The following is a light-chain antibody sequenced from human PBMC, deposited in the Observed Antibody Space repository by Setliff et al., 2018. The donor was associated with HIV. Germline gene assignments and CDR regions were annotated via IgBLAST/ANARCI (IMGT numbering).Light chain of an antibody. V-gene: IGLV2-14*03. J-gene: IGLJ1*01. CDR2: DVS. Sequence: QSALAQPASVSGSPGQSITISCTGTSNDVGGYNYVARYQEHPGKAPKLMIYDVSNRPSGVSNRFSGSKSGSTASLTISGLLAEDESDYYCSSYTGSGTFVFGGGTKVTV. CDR1: SNDVGGYNY. CDR3: SSYTGSGTFV.